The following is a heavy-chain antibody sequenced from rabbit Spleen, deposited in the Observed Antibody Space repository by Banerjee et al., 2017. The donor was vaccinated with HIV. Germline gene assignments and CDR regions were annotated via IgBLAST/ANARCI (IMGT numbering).Heavy chain of an antibody. V-gene: IGHV1S45*01. CDR2: IYTGSSGNT. CDR3: ARVSETSGWGEDL. Sequence: QEQLEESGGDLVKPEGSLTLTCTASGFSFSSSYWICWVRQAPGKGLEWIACIYTGSSGNTYYASWAKGRFTISKTSSTTVTLQMTSLTVADTATYFCARVSETSGWGEDLWGQGTLVTVS. D-gene: IGHD4-1*01. J-gene: IGHJ6*01. CDR1: GFSFSSSYW.